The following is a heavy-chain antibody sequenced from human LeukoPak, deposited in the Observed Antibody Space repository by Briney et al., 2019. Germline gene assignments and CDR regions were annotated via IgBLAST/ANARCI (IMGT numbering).Heavy chain of an antibody. V-gene: IGHV3-15*01. CDR2: IKSKTDGGTT. D-gene: IGHD4-17*01. CDR3: TTDRRRVDYGDYYFDY. Sequence: GGSLRLSCAASGFTFSNAWMSWVRQAPGKGLEWVGRIKSKTDGGTTDYAAPVKGRFTISRDDSKNTLYLQMNSLKTEDTAVYYCTTDRRRVDYGDYYFDYWGQGTLVTVSS. J-gene: IGHJ4*02. CDR1: GFTFSNAW.